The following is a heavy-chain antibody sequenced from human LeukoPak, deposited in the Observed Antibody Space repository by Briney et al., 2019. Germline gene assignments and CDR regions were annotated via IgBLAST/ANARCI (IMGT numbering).Heavy chain of an antibody. J-gene: IGHJ6*02. Sequence: ASVKVSCKASGYTFTSYYMHWVRQAPGQRLEWMGWINAGNGNTKYSQKFQGRVTITRDTSASTAYMELSSLRSEDTAVYYCARSQSLGYCSSTSCYWRDYYYYGMDVWGQGTTVTVSS. CDR3: ARSQSLGYCSSTSCYWRDYYYYGMDV. V-gene: IGHV1-3*01. D-gene: IGHD2-2*03. CDR2: INAGNGNT. CDR1: GYTFTSYY.